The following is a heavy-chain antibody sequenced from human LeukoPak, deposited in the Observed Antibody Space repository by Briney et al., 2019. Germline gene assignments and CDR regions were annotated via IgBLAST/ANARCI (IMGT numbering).Heavy chain of an antibody. D-gene: IGHD1-1*01. CDR3: AIWTSGNY. V-gene: IGHV3-7*01. CDR2: MDPTGSQK. CDR1: QFTLYGSW. J-gene: IGHJ4*02. Sequence: GGSLRLSCADSQFTLYGSWMNWVHQAPGKGLEWVANMDPTGSQKRYVDSVKGRFTISKDNPGASLYLDMHSLRAEDTAIYYCAIWTSGNYWGQGTLVTVSS.